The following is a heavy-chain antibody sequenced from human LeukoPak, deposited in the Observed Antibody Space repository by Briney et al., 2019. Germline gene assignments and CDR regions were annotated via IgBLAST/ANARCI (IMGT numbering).Heavy chain of an antibody. CDR3: ARGRPDYTWGSYRIDDY. J-gene: IGHJ4*02. CDR2: INHSGST. V-gene: IGHV4-34*01. D-gene: IGHD3-16*02. CDR1: GGSFSGYY. Sequence: SETLSLTCAVYGGSFSGYYWSWIRQPPGKGLEWIGEINHSGSTNYNPSLKSRVTISVDTSKNQFSLKLSSVTAADTAVYYCARGRPDYTWGSYRIDDYWGQGTLVTVSS.